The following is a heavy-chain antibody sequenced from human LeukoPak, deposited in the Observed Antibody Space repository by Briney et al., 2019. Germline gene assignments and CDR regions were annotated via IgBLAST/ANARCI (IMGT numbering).Heavy chain of an antibody. CDR3: ARDYLGWFGELSTFDY. Sequence: GGSLRLSCAASGFTFSSYSMNWVRQAPGKGLEWDSYITSSSSTIYYADSVKGRFTISRDNAKNSLYLQMNSLRDGDTAVYYCARDYLGWFGELSTFDYWGQGTQVTVSS. J-gene: IGHJ4*02. V-gene: IGHV3-48*02. D-gene: IGHD3-10*01. CDR2: ITSSSSTI. CDR1: GFTFSSYS.